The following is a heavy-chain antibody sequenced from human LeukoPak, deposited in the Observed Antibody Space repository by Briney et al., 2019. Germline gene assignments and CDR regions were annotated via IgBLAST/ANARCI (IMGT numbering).Heavy chain of an antibody. CDR3: ARDRESSTSCYIDY. CDR2: IYTSGST. Sequence: SETLSLTCTVSGGSISSYYWSWIRQPAGKGLEWIGRIYTSGSTNYNPSLKSRVTMSVDTSKDQFSLKLSSVTAADTAVYYCARDRESSTSCYIDYWGQGTLVTVSS. CDR1: GGSISSYY. V-gene: IGHV4-4*07. J-gene: IGHJ4*02. D-gene: IGHD2-2*02.